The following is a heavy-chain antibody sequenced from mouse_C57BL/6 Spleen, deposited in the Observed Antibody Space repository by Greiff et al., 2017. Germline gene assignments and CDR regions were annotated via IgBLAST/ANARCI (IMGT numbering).Heavy chain of an antibody. D-gene: IGHD2-3*01. V-gene: IGHV14-1*01. J-gene: IGHJ4*01. CDR3: TTDDGYSFDYAMDY. CDR2: IDPEDGDT. Sequence: EVQLQQSGAELVRPGASVKLSCTASGFNIKDYYMHWVKQRPEQGLEWIGRIDPEDGDTEYAPKFQGKATMTADTSSNTAYLQLSSLTSEDTAVYYCTTDDGYSFDYAMDYWGQGTSVTVSS. CDR1: GFNIKDYY.